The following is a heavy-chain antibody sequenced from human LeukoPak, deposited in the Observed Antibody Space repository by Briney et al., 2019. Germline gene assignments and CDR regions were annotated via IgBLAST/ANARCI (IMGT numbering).Heavy chain of an antibody. V-gene: IGHV3-64D*06. CDR3: VKEKTSWRMVYFDY. D-gene: IGHD2-2*01. Sequence: GGSLRLSCSASGFTFSSYAMHWVRQAPGKGLEYVSAISSNGGSTYYADSVKGRFTISRDNSKNTLYLQMSSLRAEDTAVYYCVKEKTSWRMVYFDYWGQGTLVTVSS. CDR1: GFTFSSYA. J-gene: IGHJ4*02. CDR2: ISSNGGST.